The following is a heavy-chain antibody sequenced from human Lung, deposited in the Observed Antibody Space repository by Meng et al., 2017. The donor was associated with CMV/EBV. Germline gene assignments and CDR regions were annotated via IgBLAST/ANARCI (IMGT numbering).Heavy chain of an antibody. CDR3: TRSCTRRTERPMHGFDP. V-gene: IGHV1-8*03. J-gene: IGHJ5*01. Sequence: SXXVSXXASGYTFTSHDINWVRQAPGQGLEWMGWVNPNMGNTGYAQKFQGRVTISRNTATSTAYMELSNLRSDDTAVYYCTRSCTRRTERPMHGFDPWGQGXLVTVSS. CDR2: VNPNMGNT. CDR1: GYTFTSHD. D-gene: IGHD2-2*01.